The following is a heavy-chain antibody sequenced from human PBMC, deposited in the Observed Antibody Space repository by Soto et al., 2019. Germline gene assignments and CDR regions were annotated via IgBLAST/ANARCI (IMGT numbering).Heavy chain of an antibody. CDR3: ARGGGYYYSDSDY. J-gene: IGHJ4*02. V-gene: IGHV3-30-3*01. D-gene: IGHD5-12*01. CDR2: ISYDGSNK. Sequence: QVQLVESGGGVVQPGRSLRLSCAASGFTFSSYAMHWVRQAPGKRLEWVAVISYDGSNKYYADSVKGRFTISRDNSKHTLYLQMNSLRTEDTAVYYCARGGGYYYSDSDYWGQGTLVTVSS. CDR1: GFTFSSYA.